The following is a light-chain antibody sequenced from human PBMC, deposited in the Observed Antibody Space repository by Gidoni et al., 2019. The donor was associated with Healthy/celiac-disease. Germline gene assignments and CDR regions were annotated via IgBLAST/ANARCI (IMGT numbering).Light chain of an antibody. CDR1: QGISSY. Sequence: DIQLTQSPSFLSASVGDRVTITCRASQGISSYLAWYQQKPGKAPKLLIYAASTLQSGVPSRFSGSGSGPEFPLTISSLQPEDFATYSCQQLNSYPLTFGPGTKVDIK. V-gene: IGKV1-9*01. J-gene: IGKJ3*01. CDR2: AAS. CDR3: QQLNSYPLT.